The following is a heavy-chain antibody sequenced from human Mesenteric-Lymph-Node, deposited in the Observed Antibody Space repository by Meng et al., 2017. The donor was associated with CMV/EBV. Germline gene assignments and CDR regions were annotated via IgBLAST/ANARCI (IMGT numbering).Heavy chain of an antibody. J-gene: IGHJ4*02. V-gene: IGHV4-31*11. CDR3: ASRTMRFDY. CDR2: IYYSGST. Sequence: LSLTCAVYGEPFRGYYWSWIRQHPGKGLEWIGYIYYSGSTYYNPSLKSRVTISVDTSKNQFSLKLSSVTAADTAVYYCASRTMRFDYWGQGTLVTVSS. CDR1: GEPFRGYY. D-gene: IGHD1-14*01.